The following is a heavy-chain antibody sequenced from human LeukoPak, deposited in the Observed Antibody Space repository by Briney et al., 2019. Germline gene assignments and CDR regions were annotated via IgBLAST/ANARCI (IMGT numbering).Heavy chain of an antibody. V-gene: IGHV4-59*01. CDR2: LYYSGST. CDR1: GGSISSYY. Sequence: SETLSLTCSVSGGSISSYYWSWIRQPPGKGLEWIWYLYYSGSTNYNPSLKSRVTISVDTSKNQFSLKLSSVTAADTAVYYCARFPLAYCGGDCYSDYWGQGTLVTVSS. J-gene: IGHJ4*02. CDR3: ARFPLAYCGGDCYSDY. D-gene: IGHD2-21*02.